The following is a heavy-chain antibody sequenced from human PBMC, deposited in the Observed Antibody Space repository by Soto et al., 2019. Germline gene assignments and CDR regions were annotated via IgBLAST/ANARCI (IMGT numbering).Heavy chain of an antibody. V-gene: IGHV3-23*01. CDR1: GFSFPDVD. CDR3: GKEGRLRSPAVDYFDS. J-gene: IGHJ4*02. D-gene: IGHD6-19*01. CDR2: VGRFGNT. Sequence: PGGSLRLSCDGSGFSFPDVDMNWVRQTPGKGLEWVAAVGRFGNTYYSDAVRGRFTIPRDDSRNTVYLQMKRLRVEDTAVYFCGKEGRLRSPAVDYFDSWAQGSLVTVSS.